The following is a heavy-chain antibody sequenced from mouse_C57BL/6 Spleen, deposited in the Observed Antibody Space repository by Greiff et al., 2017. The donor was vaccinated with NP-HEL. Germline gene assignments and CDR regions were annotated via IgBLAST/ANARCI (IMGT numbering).Heavy chain of an antibody. CDR1: GYAFSSSW. Sequence: QVQLQQSGPELVKPGASVKISCKASGYAFSSSWMNWVKQRPGKGLEWIGRIYPGDGDTNYNGKFKGKATLTADKSSSTAYMQLSSLTSEDSAVYFCARSGGSSPYYFDDWGQGTTLTVSS. D-gene: IGHD1-1*01. V-gene: IGHV1-82*01. CDR2: IYPGDGDT. J-gene: IGHJ2*01. CDR3: ARSGGSSPYYFDD.